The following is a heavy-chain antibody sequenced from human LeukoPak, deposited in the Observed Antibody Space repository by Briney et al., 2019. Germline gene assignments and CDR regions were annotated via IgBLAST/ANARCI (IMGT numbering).Heavy chain of an antibody. CDR1: GFTFSSYS. V-gene: IGHV3-48*04. D-gene: IGHD2-15*01. CDR2: ISSSGSTI. Sequence: GGSLRLSCAASGFTFSSYSMNWVRQAPGKGLEWVSSISSSGSTIYYADSVKGRFTISRDNAKNSLYLQMNSLRAEDTAIYYCARVFSGSDYWGQGTPVTVSS. CDR3: ARVFSGSDY. J-gene: IGHJ4*02.